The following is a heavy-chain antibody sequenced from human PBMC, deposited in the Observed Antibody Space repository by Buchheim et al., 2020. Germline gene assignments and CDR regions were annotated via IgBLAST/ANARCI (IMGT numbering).Heavy chain of an antibody. J-gene: IGHJ4*02. CDR3: AREIRSPTSYYFDY. D-gene: IGHD1-14*01. CDR1: GGTFSSYS. V-gene: IGHV1-69*04. Sequence: KKPGSSVKVSCKASGGTFSSYSISWVRQAPGQGLEWMGRIIPVFGITNYAPRFQGRVTITEDKSTSTAYMELSSLKSEDTAMYYCAREIRSPTSYYFDYWAQG. CDR2: IIPVFGIT.